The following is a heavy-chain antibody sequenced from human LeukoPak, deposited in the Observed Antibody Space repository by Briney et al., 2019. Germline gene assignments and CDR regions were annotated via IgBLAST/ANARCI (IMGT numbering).Heavy chain of an antibody. J-gene: IGHJ4*02. Sequence: SETLSLTCTVSGGSISGSYWSWIRQPAGKGLEGLGRIYTSGSTNYNPSLESRVTMSIVTSKNEFSLKLTSVTAADTAVYLCARGIYGDYGLGYWGQGTLVTVSS. CDR2: IYTSGST. V-gene: IGHV4-4*07. CDR3: ARGIYGDYGLGY. CDR1: GGSISGSY. D-gene: IGHD4-17*01.